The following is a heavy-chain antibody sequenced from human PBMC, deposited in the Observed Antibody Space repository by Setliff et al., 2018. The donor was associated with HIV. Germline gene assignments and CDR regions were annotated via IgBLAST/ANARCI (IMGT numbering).Heavy chain of an antibody. J-gene: IGHJ5*02. Sequence: SETLSLTCTISGGSFGVYRWSWIRQSAGGGLEWIGRIDSSGTTDYKPSLKGRVAISVDTSRNQFSLRVTSVTAVDTAVYFCARDRHSSGLGSYGPWGPGILVTVSS. CDR1: GGSFGVYR. CDR3: ARDRHSSGLGSYGP. V-gene: IGHV4-4*07. D-gene: IGHD3-10*01. CDR2: IDSSGTT.